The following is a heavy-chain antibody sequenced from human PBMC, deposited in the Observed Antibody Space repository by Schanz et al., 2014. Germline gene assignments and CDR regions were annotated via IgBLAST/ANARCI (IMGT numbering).Heavy chain of an antibody. J-gene: IGHJ4*02. V-gene: IGHV3-NL1*01. CDR3: AKDMARGGYNWVFDS. D-gene: IGHD5-12*01. CDR1: GFTFSSYG. CDR2: IYSRGGT. Sequence: QVQLVESGGGVVQPGRSLRLSCAASGFTFSSYGMHWVRQAPGKGLECISIIYSRGGTFHADSVKGRFAFSRDNSKNTLYLQMNSLRAEDTAIYYCAKDMARGGYNWVFDSWGQGTLVTVSS.